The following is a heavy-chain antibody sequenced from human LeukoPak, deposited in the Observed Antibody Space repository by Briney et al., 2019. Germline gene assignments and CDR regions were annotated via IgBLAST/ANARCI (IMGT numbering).Heavy chain of an antibody. CDR3: ARRAGAYSHPYDY. CDR2: IYSDNT. V-gene: IGHV3-53*01. J-gene: IGHJ4*02. D-gene: IGHD4/OR15-4a*01. CDR1: GFTVSTNS. Sequence: GGSLRLSCTVSGFTVSTNSMSWVRQAPGKGLEWVSFIYSDNTHYSDSVKGRFTISRDNSKNTLYLQMNSLRAEDTAVYYCARRAGAYSHPYDYWGQGTLVTVPS.